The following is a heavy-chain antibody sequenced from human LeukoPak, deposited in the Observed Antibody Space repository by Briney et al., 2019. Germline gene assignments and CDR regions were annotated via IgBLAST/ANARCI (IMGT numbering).Heavy chain of an antibody. J-gene: IGHJ6*03. CDR2: IYTSGST. V-gene: IGHV4-4*09. CDR3: ARNNIGYSLDYYYYYYMDV. CDR1: GGSISSYY. D-gene: IGHD4-11*01. Sequence: SETLSLTCTVSGGSISSYYWSWIRQPPGKGLEWIGYIYTSGSTNYNPSLKSRVTISVDTSKNQFSLKLSSVTAADTAVYYCARNNIGYSLDYYYYYYMDVRGKGTTVTVSS.